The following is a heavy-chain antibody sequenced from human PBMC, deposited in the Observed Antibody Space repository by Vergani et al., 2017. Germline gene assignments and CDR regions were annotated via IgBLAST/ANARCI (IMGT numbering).Heavy chain of an antibody. Sequence: EVQLVESGGGLVQPGGSLRLSCAASGFTFSSYAMSWVRQAPGKGLEWVSAISGSGGSTYYADSVKGRFTISRDNSKNTLYLQMNSLRAEDAAVYYCAKRYDDFWSGYYPFDYWGQGTLVTVSS. D-gene: IGHD3-3*01. CDR3: AKRYDDFWSGYYPFDY. V-gene: IGHV3-23*04. J-gene: IGHJ4*02. CDR1: GFTFSSYA. CDR2: ISGSGGST.